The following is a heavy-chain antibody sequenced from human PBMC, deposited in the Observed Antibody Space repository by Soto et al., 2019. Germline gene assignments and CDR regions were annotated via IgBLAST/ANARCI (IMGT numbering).Heavy chain of an antibody. CDR2: ISGGGSTT. D-gene: IGHD4-17*01. Sequence: PGGSLRLSCGASGFTFGNYAMIWVRQAPGKGLQWVSAISGGGSTTLYGDSVKGRFTISRDNSKNTLYLQMNNLRAEDTALYYCAKDPNGDYVGAFDFWGRGTMVTVS. CDR1: GFTFGNYA. CDR3: AKDPNGDYVGAFDF. V-gene: IGHV3-23*01. J-gene: IGHJ3*01.